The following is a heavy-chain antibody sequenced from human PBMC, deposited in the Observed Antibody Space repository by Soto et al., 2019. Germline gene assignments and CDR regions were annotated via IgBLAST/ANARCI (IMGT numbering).Heavy chain of an antibody. CDR3: AKKGNTAAGLYFDY. Sequence: GSLRLSCAASGFAFSTYAMTWVRQAPGKGLEWVSVISGSGGSSYYAASVKGRFTISRDNSKNTLFLQMNGLRAEDTAVYYCAKKGNTAAGLYFDYWGQGALVTVSS. CDR2: ISGSGGSS. V-gene: IGHV3-23*01. J-gene: IGHJ4*02. D-gene: IGHD6-13*01. CDR1: GFAFSTYA.